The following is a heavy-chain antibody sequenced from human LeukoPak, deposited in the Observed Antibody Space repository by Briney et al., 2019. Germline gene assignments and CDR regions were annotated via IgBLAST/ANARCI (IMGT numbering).Heavy chain of an antibody. V-gene: IGHV4-38-2*02. CDR2: IYHSGST. J-gene: IGHJ6*04. CDR3: AREVAATYYYYYGMDV. Sequence: SETLSLTCAVSGYSISSGYYWGWIRQPPGKGLEWIGSIYHSGSTYYSPSLKSRVTISVDTSKNQFSLKLSSVTAADTAVYYCAREVAATYYYYYGMDVWGKGTTVTVSS. CDR1: GYSISSGYY. D-gene: IGHD2-15*01.